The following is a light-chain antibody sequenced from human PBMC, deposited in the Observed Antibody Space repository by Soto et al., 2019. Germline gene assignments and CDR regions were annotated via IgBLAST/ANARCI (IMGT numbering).Light chain of an antibody. CDR2: DAS. Sequence: QSAATVSLTPGERATLSCRASQSVSSYLAWYQQKPGQAPRLLIYDASNRATGIPARFSGGGSGTDFTLTISRLEPEDFAVCYCQQYTNWPPWTFGQGTNVDIK. V-gene: IGKV3-11*01. J-gene: IGKJ1*01. CDR3: QQYTNWPPWT. CDR1: QSVSSY.